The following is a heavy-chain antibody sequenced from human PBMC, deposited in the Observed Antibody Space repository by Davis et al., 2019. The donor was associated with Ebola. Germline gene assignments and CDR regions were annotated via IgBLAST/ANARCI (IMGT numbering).Heavy chain of an antibody. J-gene: IGHJ6*02. CDR1: SGSIHSHHW. CDR3: ARRPIWTGDSSFYYGMGV. CDR2: INQSGGT. D-gene: IGHD3/OR15-3a*01. V-gene: IGHV4-4*02. Sequence: SQTLSLTCVVSSGSIHSHHWWTWVRPPPGKGLEWIGEINQSGGTNYNPSLRSRVTISVDKSKNQFSLRLASVTAADTAVYFCARRPIWTGDSSFYYGMGVWGQGTTVTVSS.